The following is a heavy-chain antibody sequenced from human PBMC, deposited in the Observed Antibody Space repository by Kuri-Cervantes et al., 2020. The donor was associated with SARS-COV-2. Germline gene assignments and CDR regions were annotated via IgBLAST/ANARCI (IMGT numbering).Heavy chain of an antibody. V-gene: IGHV3-9*01. Sequence: SLKISCAASGFTFSSYSMNWVRQAPGKSLEWVSGISWNSGSIGYADSVKGRFTISRDNAKNSLYLQMNSLRAEDTALYYCAKDIREQLVGGVGWFDPWGQGTLVTVSS. CDR1: GFTFSSYS. CDR3: AKDIREQLVGGVGWFDP. CDR2: ISWNSGSI. J-gene: IGHJ5*02. D-gene: IGHD6-6*01.